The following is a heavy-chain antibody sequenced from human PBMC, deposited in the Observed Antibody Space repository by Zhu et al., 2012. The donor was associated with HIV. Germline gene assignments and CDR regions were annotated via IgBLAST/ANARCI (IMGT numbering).Heavy chain of an antibody. CDR1: GGSFSGYY. J-gene: IGHJ4*02. V-gene: IGHV4-34*01. CDR2: ISHSGST. Sequence: QVQLQQWGAGLLKPSETLSLTCAVYGGSFSGYYWTWIRQPPGQGLEWIGEISHSGSTNYNPSLKSRVTISVDTSKNQFSLKLSSVTAADTAVYYCAKLYYGSGRGDSWGQGTLVTVSS. D-gene: IGHD3-10*01. CDR3: AKLYYGSGRGDS.